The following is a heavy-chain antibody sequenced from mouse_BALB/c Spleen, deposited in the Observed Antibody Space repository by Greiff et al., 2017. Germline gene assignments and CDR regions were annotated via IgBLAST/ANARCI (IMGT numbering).Heavy chain of an antibody. CDR1: GYSITSGYY. Sequence: EVHLVESGPGLVKPSQSLSLTCSVTGYSITSGYYWNWIRQFPGNKLEWMGYISYDGSNNYNPSLKNRISITRDTSKNQFFLKLNSVTTEDTATYYCAREGFIYYGYDERAWFAYWGQGTLVTVSA. CDR3: AREGFIYYGYDERAWFAY. J-gene: IGHJ3*01. V-gene: IGHV3-6*02. D-gene: IGHD2-2*01. CDR2: ISYDGSN.